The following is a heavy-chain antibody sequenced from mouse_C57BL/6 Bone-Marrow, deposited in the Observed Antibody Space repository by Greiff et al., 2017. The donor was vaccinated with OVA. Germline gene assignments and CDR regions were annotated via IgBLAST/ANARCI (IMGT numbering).Heavy chain of an antibody. CDR1: GYTFTSYG. CDR2: IYPRSGNT. CDR3: ARLGLGRDY. Sequence: VKVVESGAELARPGASVKLSCKASGYTFTSYGISWVKQRTGQGLEWIGEIYPRSGNTYYNEKFKGKATLTADKSSSTAYMELRSLTSEDSAVYFCARLGLGRDYWGQGTTLTVSS. J-gene: IGHJ2*01. V-gene: IGHV1-81*01. D-gene: IGHD4-1*01.